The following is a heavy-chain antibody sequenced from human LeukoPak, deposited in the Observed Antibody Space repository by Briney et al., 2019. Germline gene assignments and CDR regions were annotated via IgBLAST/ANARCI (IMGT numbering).Heavy chain of an antibody. Sequence: ASVKVSCKASGYTFSSYAMNWVRQAPGQGPEWMGWINTNTGNPTYAQGFTGRFVFSLDTSVSTAYLQISSLKAEDTAVYYCARYATEYYDSSGYYLDADAFDIWGQGTMVTVSS. CDR2: INTNTGNP. J-gene: IGHJ3*02. CDR3: ARYATEYYDSSGYYLDADAFDI. D-gene: IGHD3-22*01. V-gene: IGHV7-4-1*02. CDR1: GYTFSSYA.